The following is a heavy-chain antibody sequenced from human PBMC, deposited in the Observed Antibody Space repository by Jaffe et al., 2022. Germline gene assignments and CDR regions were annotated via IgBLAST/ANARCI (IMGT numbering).Heavy chain of an antibody. D-gene: IGHD3-3*01. CDR2: IKQDGSEK. V-gene: IGHV3-7*01. CDR1: GFTFSSYW. Sequence: EVQLVESGGGLVQPGGSLRLSCAASGFTFSSYWMSWVRQAPGKGLEWVANIKQDGSEKYYVDSVKGRFTISRDNAKNSLYLQMNSLRAEDTAVYYCARRASAYYDFWRRRGPYYFDYWGQGTLVTVSS. J-gene: IGHJ4*02. CDR3: ARRASAYYDFWRRRGPYYFDY.